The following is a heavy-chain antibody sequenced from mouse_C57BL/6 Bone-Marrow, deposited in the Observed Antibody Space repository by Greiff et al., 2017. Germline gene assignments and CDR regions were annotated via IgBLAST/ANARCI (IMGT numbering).Heavy chain of an antibody. CDR3: ARRWLNDAMDY. D-gene: IGHD2-3*01. CDR2: IYPSDSET. V-gene: IGHV1-61*01. J-gene: IGHJ4*01. Sequence: QVQLQQPGAELVRPGSSVKLSCKASGYTFTSYWMDWVKQRPGQGLEWIGNIYPSDSETHYNQKFKDKATLTVDKSSSTAYMQLSSLTSEDSAVYYCARRWLNDAMDYWGQGTSVTVSS. CDR1: GYTFTSYW.